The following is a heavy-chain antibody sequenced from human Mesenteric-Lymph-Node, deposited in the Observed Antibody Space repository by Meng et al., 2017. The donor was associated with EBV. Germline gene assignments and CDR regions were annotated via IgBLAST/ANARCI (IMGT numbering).Heavy chain of an antibody. CDR1: GFTFSTYG. CDR3: ARGGYSGYGCDY. J-gene: IGHJ4*02. CDR2: ISSSSSYI. Sequence: EVQLVESGGGLVKPGGSLRLSCAASGFTFSTYGMNWVRQAPGKGLEWVSYISSSSSYIYYADSVKGRFTISRDNAKSSLYLQMNTLRAEDTAVYYCARGGYSGYGCDYWGQGTLVTVSS. D-gene: IGHD5-12*01. V-gene: IGHV3-21*01.